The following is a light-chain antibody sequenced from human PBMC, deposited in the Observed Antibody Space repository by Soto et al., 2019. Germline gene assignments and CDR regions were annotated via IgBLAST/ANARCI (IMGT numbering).Light chain of an antibody. Sequence: DIQMTQSPSSLFASVGDRVTITCQATQDINIYLNWYQQKPGKAPNLLIYDASNLEIGVPSRFSGSGSGTHFTFTISSLQPGDSATYYCQQYNSYSPTFGQGTKVDIK. J-gene: IGKJ1*01. CDR2: DAS. CDR3: QQYNSYSPT. V-gene: IGKV1-33*01. CDR1: QDINIY.